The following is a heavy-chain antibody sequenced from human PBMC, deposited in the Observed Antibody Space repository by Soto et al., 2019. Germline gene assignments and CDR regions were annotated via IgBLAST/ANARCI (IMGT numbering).Heavy chain of an antibody. J-gene: IGHJ3*02. CDR2: ILVGGNT. V-gene: IGHV3-23*01. CDR1: GFTCSNYD. D-gene: IGHD1-1*01. CDR3: AKATATGGGAFDI. Sequence: PGGSLRLSCAASGFTCSNYDMSWIRQAQGKGLEWVSTILVGGNTYYADSVKGRFTISRDNSKNTLYLQMNSLTAGDTAVYYCAKATATGGGAFDICGQGTMVTVSS.